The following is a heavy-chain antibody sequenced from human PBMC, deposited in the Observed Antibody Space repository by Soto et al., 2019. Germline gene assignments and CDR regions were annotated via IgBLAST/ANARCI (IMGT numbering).Heavy chain of an antibody. CDR2: ISYDGSDK. CDR1: GFTFNNSG. V-gene: IGHV3-30*18. Sequence: PGGSLRLSCRVSGFTFNNSGMHWVCQAPGKGLEWMAVISYDGSDKYYADSVKGRVIISRDNSKNTLNLEMNSLRAEDTAIYYCVKDRVPGAYGNYYGMDVWGQGTTVTVSS. J-gene: IGHJ6*02. D-gene: IGHD5-12*01. CDR3: VKDRVPGAYGNYYGMDV.